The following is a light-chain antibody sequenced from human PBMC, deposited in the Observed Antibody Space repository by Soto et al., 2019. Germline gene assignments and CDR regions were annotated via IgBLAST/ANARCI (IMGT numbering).Light chain of an antibody. V-gene: IGKV2-28*01. CDR3: IQTLQAPYS. J-gene: IGKJ2*01. CDR1: QSLRHHNGYYY. Sequence: DIVMTQCHLSLPVTPGAPASISCRSSQSLRHHNGYYYLDWYLQKPGQSPQGLLYLGSNRASGVPDRVSGSGSGTVFTLKISRVEAEDVGVYYCIQTLQAPYSFGQGTKLEIK. CDR2: LGS.